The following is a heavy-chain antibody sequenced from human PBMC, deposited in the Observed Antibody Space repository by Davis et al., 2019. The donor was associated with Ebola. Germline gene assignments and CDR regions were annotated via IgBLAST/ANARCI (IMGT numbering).Heavy chain of an antibody. J-gene: IGHJ2*01. CDR3: ARRVRGSTDWYFDS. CDR1: GGSFSGYY. V-gene: IGHV4-34*01. Sequence: MPGGSLRLSCAVYGGSFSGYYWSWIRQPPGKGLEWIGEINDSENTNYNPSLKSRVIISVDTSKNQFSLKLRSVTAADTAVYYCARRVRGSTDWYFDSWGRGTLVTVSS. CDR2: INDSENT. D-gene: IGHD3-16*01.